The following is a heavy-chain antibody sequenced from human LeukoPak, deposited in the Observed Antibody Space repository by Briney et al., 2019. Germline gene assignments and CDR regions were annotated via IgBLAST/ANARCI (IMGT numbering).Heavy chain of an antibody. V-gene: IGHV4-38-2*02. J-gene: IGHJ6*03. CDR1: GYSVSSGYY. Sequence: SETLSLTCTVSGYSVSSGYYWGWIRQPPGKGLEWIGSIYHSGSTYYNPSLKSRVTISVDTSKNQFSLKLSSVTAADTAVYYCARGAAFTYYYYMDVWGKGTTVTVSS. CDR3: ARGAAFTYYYYMDV. CDR2: IYHSGST. D-gene: IGHD6-25*01.